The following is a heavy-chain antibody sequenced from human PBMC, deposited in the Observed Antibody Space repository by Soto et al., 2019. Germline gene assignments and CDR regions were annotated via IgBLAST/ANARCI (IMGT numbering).Heavy chain of an antibody. V-gene: IGHV1-18*01. CDR3: ARDHHVVVAATPFDY. D-gene: IGHD2-15*01. CDR2: ISAYNGNT. CDR1: GYTFTSYG. Sequence: QVRLVQSGAEVKKPGASVKVSCKASGYTFTSYGISWVRQAPGQGLEWMGWISAYNGNTNYAQKLQGRVTMTTDTSTSTAYMELRSLRSDDTAVYYCARDHHVVVAATPFDYWGQGTLVTVSS. J-gene: IGHJ4*02.